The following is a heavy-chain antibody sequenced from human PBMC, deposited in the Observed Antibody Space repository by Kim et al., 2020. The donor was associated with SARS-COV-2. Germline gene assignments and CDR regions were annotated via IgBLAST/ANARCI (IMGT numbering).Heavy chain of an antibody. CDR2: IYYSGST. V-gene: IGHV4-59*01. D-gene: IGHD3-9*01. J-gene: IGHJ5*02. CDR1: GGSISSYY. CDR3: ARDAALYYDILTGYNWFDP. Sequence: SETLSLTCTVSGGSISSYYWSWIRQPPGKGLEWIGYIYYSGSTNYNPSLKSRVTISVDTSKNQFSLKLSSVTAADTAVYYCARDAALYYDILTGYNWFDPWGQGTLVTVSS.